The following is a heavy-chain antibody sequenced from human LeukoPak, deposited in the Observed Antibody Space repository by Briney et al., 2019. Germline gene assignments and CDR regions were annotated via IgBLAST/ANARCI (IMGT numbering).Heavy chain of an antibody. V-gene: IGHV3-21*01. CDR1: GFTLSNHD. Sequence: GGSLRLSCAASGFTLSNHDMNWVRQAPGKGLEWVSSISTSSRYIYYKDSVRGRFTISRDDAKNSLYLEMNSLRAEDTAVYYCARADCSSSTCYLRRSWFDPWGQGTLVTVSS. CDR3: ARADCSSSTCYLRRSWFDP. CDR2: ISTSSRYI. J-gene: IGHJ5*02. D-gene: IGHD2-2*01.